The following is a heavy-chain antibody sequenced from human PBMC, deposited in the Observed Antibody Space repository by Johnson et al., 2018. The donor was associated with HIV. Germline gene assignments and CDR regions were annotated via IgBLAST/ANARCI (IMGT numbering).Heavy chain of an antibody. CDR3: ARGGYCNSASCYRGNAFDI. Sequence: VQLVESGGGLVQPGGSLRLSCAASGFTFSSYAMSCVRQAPGKGLEWVSTISGSGGSTYYADSVKGRFTISRDNSKNTLYLQMNSLRPEDAALYYCARGGYCNSASCYRGNAFDIWGQGTMVTVSS. D-gene: IGHD2-2*01. V-gene: IGHV3-23*04. CDR1: GFTFSSYA. CDR2: ISGSGGST. J-gene: IGHJ3*02.